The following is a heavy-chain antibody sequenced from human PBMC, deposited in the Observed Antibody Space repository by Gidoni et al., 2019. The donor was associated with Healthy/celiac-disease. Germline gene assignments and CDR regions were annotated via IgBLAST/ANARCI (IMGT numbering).Heavy chain of an antibody. J-gene: IGHJ6*02. D-gene: IGHD6-19*01. Sequence: QVQLVESGGGVVQPGRSLRLSCAASGFTLISYAMHWVRQAPGKGPELLAVISYDGSNKYYADSVKGRFTISRDNSKNTLYLQMNSLRAEDTAVYYCARVYSSGWYRPSYYYYGMDVWGQGTTVTVSS. CDR2: ISYDGSNK. CDR1: GFTLISYA. CDR3: ARVYSSGWYRPSYYYYGMDV. V-gene: IGHV3-30-3*01.